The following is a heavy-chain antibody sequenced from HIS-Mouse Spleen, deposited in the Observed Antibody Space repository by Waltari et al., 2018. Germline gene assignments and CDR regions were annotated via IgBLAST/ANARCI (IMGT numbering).Heavy chain of an antibody. D-gene: IGHD6-13*01. CDR2: IYYSGSN. CDR1: GGSISSYY. Sequence: QVQLQESGPGLVKPSETLSLTCTVSGGSISSYYWSWIRQPPGKGLEWIGYIYYSGSNNYNPSLKSRVTISVETSKNQFSLKLSSVTAADTAVYYCARSGYSSSWYRYWGQGTLVTVSS. V-gene: IGHV4-59*01. CDR3: ARSGYSSSWYRY. J-gene: IGHJ4*02.